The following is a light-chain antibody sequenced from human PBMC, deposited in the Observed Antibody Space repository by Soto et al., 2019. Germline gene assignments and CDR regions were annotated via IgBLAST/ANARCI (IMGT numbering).Light chain of an antibody. V-gene: IGKV3-20*01. CDR2: GAS. CDR3: QQYNNWWT. CDR1: QSVSSSY. Sequence: EIVLTQSPGTLSLSPGERASLSCRASQSVSSSYLAWYQQKPGQAPRLLIYGASSRATGIPDRFSGSGSGTEFTLTINSLQSEDFAVYYCQQYNNWWTFGQGTKVDI. J-gene: IGKJ1*01.